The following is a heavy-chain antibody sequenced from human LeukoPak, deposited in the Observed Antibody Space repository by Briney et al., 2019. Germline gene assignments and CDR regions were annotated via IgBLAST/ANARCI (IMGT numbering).Heavy chain of an antibody. CDR3: ARGPLRRRSSSSGNWFDP. V-gene: IGHV1-8*01. D-gene: IGHD6-6*01. CDR2: MNPNSGNT. CDR1: GYTFTSYD. Sequence: ASVKVSCKASGYTFTSYDINWVRQATGQGLEWMGWMNPNSGNTGYAQKFQGRVTMTRNTSISTAYMELSSLRSEDTAVYYSARGPLRRRSSSSGNWFDPWGQGTLVTVSS. J-gene: IGHJ5*02.